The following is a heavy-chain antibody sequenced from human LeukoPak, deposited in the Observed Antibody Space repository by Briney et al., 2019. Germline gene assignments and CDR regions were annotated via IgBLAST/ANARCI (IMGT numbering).Heavy chain of an antibody. Sequence: GGSLRLSCAASGFTFSSYAMHWVRQAPGKGLEYVSAISSNGGSTYYANSVKGRFTISRDNSKNTLYLQMGSLRAEDTAVYYCARSQLLWFGELNYYFDYWGQGTLVTVSS. J-gene: IGHJ4*02. CDR3: ARSQLLWFGELNYYFDY. CDR2: ISSNGGST. D-gene: IGHD3-10*01. V-gene: IGHV3-64*01. CDR1: GFTFSSYA.